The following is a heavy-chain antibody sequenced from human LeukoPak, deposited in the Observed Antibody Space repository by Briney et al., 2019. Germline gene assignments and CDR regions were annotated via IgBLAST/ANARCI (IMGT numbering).Heavy chain of an antibody. Sequence: SVKDTCKASGGTFSSYAISWVRQAPGQGLEWMGGIIPIFGTANYAQKLQGRFTITADESTSTAYMELSSLRSEDTAVYYCARLSPGAGSYYNDYWGQGTLVTVSS. CDR3: ARLSPGAGSYYNDY. J-gene: IGHJ4*02. D-gene: IGHD3-10*01. CDR2: IIPIFGTA. CDR1: GGTFSSYA. V-gene: IGHV1-69*13.